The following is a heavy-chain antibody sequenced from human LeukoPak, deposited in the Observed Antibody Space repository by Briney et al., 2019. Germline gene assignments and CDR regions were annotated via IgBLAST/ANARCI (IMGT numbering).Heavy chain of an antibody. J-gene: IGHJ6*02. Sequence: GGSLRLSCAASGFTFSSYAMSWVREAPGKGLEWVSAISGSGGSTYYADSVKGRFTISRDNSKNTLYLQMNSLRAEDTAVYYCAKAGDYGRDYYYYGMDVWGQGTTVTVSS. CDR3: AKAGDYGRDYYYYGMDV. D-gene: IGHD4-17*01. CDR2: ISGSGGST. V-gene: IGHV3-23*01. CDR1: GFTFSSYA.